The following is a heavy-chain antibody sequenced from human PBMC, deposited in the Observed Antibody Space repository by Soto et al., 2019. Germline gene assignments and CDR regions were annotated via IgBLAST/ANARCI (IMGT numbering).Heavy chain of an antibody. V-gene: IGHV3-64*01. CDR2: ISNNGAHT. CDR3: ARRGYGSGWPNVYMDV. D-gene: IGHD6-25*01. CDR1: GFTFSNYE. Sequence: EAQLVESGGGLVQPGGSLRLSCAASGFTFSNYEMHWVRQAPGKGLESVSGISNNGAHTYYAKSVKGRFTISRDNSENTLYLQMGSLRAEDMALYYCARRGYGSGWPNVYMDVWGKGTTVTVSS. J-gene: IGHJ6*03.